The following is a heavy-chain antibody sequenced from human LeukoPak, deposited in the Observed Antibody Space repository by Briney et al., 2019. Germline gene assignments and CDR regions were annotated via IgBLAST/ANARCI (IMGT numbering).Heavy chain of an antibody. Sequence: SETLSLTCTVSGGSISSYYWSWIRQPPGKGLEWIGYIYYSGSTNYNPSLKSRVTISVDTSKNQFSLKLSSVIAADTAVYYCARTDSSSYSWFDPWGQGTLVTVSS. CDR1: GGSISSYY. CDR2: IYYSGST. V-gene: IGHV4-59*01. J-gene: IGHJ5*02. D-gene: IGHD6-13*01. CDR3: ARTDSSSYSWFDP.